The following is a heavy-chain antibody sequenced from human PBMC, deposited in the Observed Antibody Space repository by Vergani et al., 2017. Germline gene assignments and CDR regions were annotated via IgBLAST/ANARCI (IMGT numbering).Heavy chain of an antibody. J-gene: IGHJ6*02. Sequence: QVQLVQSGAEVMKPGSSVKVSCKASGGTFSISTVTWVRQAPGQGLEWMGRIIPILGIPNYAQKLQGRVTITAGKSTNTAYMDLSSLRSENTAMYYCARDRRTRTYGMDVWSQGTTVTVSS. CDR1: GGTFSIST. CDR2: IIPILGIP. V-gene: IGHV1-69*08. D-gene: IGHD1-14*01. CDR3: ARDRRTRTYGMDV.